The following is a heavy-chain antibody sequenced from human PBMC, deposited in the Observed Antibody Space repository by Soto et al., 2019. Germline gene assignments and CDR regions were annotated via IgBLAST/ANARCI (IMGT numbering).Heavy chain of an antibody. Sequence: EQLVESGGGLVKPGGSLRLSCAASGFTFSAYTMNWVRQAPGKGLEWVSSISGRSTYMYYADSVKGRFTISRDTARTLLYLQMKSLRAEDTAVYYGATDYYSSGPVLYYMDVWGKGTTVTVSS. CDR1: GFTFSAYT. J-gene: IGHJ6*03. CDR2: ISGRSTYM. CDR3: ATDYYSSGPVLYYMDV. V-gene: IGHV3-21*01. D-gene: IGHD3-10*01.